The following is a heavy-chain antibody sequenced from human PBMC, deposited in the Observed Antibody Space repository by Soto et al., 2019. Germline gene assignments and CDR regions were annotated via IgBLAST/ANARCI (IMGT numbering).Heavy chain of an antibody. J-gene: IGHJ3*02. CDR1: GGSISSGGYY. CDR2: IYYSGST. V-gene: IGHV4-31*03. D-gene: IGHD2-21*02. CDR3: ARVCGGDCHNAFDI. Sequence: QVQLQESGPGLVKPSQTLSLTCTVSGGSISSGGYYWSWIRQHPGKGLEWIGYIYYSGSTYYNPSLTSRVTIAVDTSKTLFSLKLSSVTAADTAVYYCARVCGGDCHNAFDIWGQGTMVTVSS.